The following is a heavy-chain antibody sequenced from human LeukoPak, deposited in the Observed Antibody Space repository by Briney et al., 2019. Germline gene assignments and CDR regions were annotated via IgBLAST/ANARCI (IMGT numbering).Heavy chain of an antibody. CDR3: TRFREYCSGATCYPYYFDY. D-gene: IGHD2-15*01. CDR2: ISSSGGTTI. J-gene: IGHJ4*02. V-gene: IGHV3-11*01. Sequence: GGSLRLSCAASGFSFSGYYMSWIRQAPGKGLEWISYISSSGGTTIYYADSVKGRFTISRDNAENSLYLRMDSLRAEDTAVYYCTRFREYCSGATCYPYYFDYWGQGTLVTVSS. CDR1: GFSFSGYY.